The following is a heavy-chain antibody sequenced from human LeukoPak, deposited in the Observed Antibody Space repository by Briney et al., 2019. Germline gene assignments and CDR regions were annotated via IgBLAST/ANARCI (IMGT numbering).Heavy chain of an antibody. CDR1: GGSISSGDYY. CDR3: ASLRWFGDLPPYFDF. D-gene: IGHD3-10*01. CDR2: IYYSGST. V-gene: IGHV4-30-4*01. J-gene: IGHJ4*02. Sequence: SQTLSLTCTVSGGSISSGDYYWSWIRQPPGKGLEWIGYIYYSGSTYYNPSLKSRITISVDRSRNQFSLKLSSVTAADTTMYYCASLRWFGDLPPYFDFWGQGTLVTVSS.